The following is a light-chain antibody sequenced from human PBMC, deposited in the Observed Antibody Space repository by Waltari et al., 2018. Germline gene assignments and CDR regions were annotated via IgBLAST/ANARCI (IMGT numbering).Light chain of an antibody. CDR2: DVT. V-gene: IGLV2-11*01. CDR1: SRDVGASQY. J-gene: IGLJ1*01. Sequence: QSALTQPRSVSGSPGQSVTISCTGTSRDVGASQYVSWFQQHPGGAPKLLIFDVTERPSGVPDRFSGSKSANTASLTISGLQPDDEADYYCCSYAGTCTYVFGPGTSVTVL. CDR3: CSYAGTCTYV.